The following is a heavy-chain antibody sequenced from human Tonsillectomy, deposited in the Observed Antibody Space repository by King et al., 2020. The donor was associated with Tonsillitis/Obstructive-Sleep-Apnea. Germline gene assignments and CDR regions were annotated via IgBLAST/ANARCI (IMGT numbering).Heavy chain of an antibody. CDR3: ARDHCSSTSCYGNYYYMDV. CDR2: IFSIGST. J-gene: IGHJ6*03. CDR1: GGSTSSYY. D-gene: IGHD2-2*01. V-gene: IGHV4-59*01. Sequence: VQLQESGPGLVKPSETLSLTCTVSGGSTSSYYWSWIRQPPGKGLEWIGYIFSIGSTNYNPPLKSRVTISVDTSKNQFSLKLSSVTAADTAVYYCARDHCSSTSCYGNYYYMDVWGKGTTVTVSS.